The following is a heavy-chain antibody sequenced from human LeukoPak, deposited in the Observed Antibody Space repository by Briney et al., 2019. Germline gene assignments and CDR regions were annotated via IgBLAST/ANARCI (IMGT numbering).Heavy chain of an antibody. CDR3: ARGLGGSYYFDH. Sequence: PSDTLSLTCTVSGYSISSTSWWGWIRQPPGKGLEWIGYIYYSGGTYYNPSLKSRVTISVDTSKNQFSLNLNSINAADTAVYYCARGLGGSYYFDHWGQGTLVTVSS. V-gene: IGHV4-28*03. CDR1: GYSISSTSW. J-gene: IGHJ4*02. CDR2: IYYSGGT. D-gene: IGHD1-26*01.